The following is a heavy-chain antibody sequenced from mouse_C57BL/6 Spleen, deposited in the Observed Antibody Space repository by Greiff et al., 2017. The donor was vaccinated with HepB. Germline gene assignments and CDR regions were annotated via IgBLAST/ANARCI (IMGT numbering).Heavy chain of an antibody. D-gene: IGHD2-4*01. CDR3: ARYSPPYDYDEGGWYFDV. CDR1: GFTFTDYY. J-gene: IGHJ1*03. Sequence: EVQLVESGGGLVQPGGSLSLSCAASGFTFTDYYMSWVRQPPGKALEWLGFIRNKANGYTTEYSASVKGRFTISRDNSQSSLYLQMNALRAEDSATDYGARYSPPYDYDEGGWYFDVWGTGTTVTVSS. CDR2: IRNKANGYTT. V-gene: IGHV7-3*01.